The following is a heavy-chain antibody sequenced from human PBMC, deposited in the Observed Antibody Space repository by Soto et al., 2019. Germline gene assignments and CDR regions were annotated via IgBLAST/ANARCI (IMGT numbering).Heavy chain of an antibody. CDR1: GFTFSTFA. CDR3: AKDLRGRLSGYRRGMFVPRPFDY. V-gene: IGHV3-23*01. Sequence: EVQLLESGGGLVQPGGSLRLSCATSGFTFSTFALSWVRQVPGWALEWVSTISGSGGSTYYADSVKGRFTISRDNSKNTLFLQMNSLRAEDTAVYYCAKDLRGRLSGYRRGMFVPRPFDYWGQGTLVTVSS. J-gene: IGHJ4*02. D-gene: IGHD3-22*01. CDR2: ISGSGGST.